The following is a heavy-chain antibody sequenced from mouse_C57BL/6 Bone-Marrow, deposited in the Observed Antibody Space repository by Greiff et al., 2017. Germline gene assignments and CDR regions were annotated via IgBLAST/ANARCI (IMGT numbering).Heavy chain of an antibody. V-gene: IGHV1-7*01. CDR3: ARGWLLPYWYFDV. Sequence: QVQLQQSGAELAKPGASVKLSCKASGYTFTSYWMHWVKQRPGQGLEWIGYINPSSGYTKYNQKIKDKATLTADKSSSTAYMQLSSLTYADSAVYYCARGWLLPYWYFDVWGTGTTVTVSS. J-gene: IGHJ1*03. D-gene: IGHD2-3*01. CDR1: GYTFTSYW. CDR2: INPSSGYT.